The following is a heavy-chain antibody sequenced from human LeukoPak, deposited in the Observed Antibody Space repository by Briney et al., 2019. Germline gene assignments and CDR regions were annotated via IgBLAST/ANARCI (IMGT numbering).Heavy chain of an antibody. CDR2: ISGGGST. V-gene: IGHV3-66*01. Sequence: GGSQIPSRGSGYIIVSRNYVRWVREARKEGVERVSIISGGGSTCYGASVQGRFTISRDNSKNTPYLQMNSLRAGDTAVYYCARGGGYSYGYGDYFDYWGQGTLVTVSS. CDR1: YIIVSRNY. CDR3: ARGGGYSYGYGDYFDY. J-gene: IGHJ4*02. D-gene: IGHD5-18*01.